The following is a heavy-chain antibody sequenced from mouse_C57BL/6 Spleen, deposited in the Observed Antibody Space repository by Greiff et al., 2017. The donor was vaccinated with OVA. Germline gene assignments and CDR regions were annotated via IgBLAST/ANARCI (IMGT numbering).Heavy chain of an antibody. D-gene: IGHD1-1*01. CDR1: GYTFTSYW. Sequence: QVQLKQPGAELVKPGASVKMSCKASGYTFTSYWITWVKQRPGQGLEWIGDIYPGSGSTNYNEKFKSKATLTVDTSSSTAYMQLSSLTSEDSAVYYCARPLFTTVVVDYWGQGTTLTVSS. CDR3: ARPLFTTVVVDY. V-gene: IGHV1-55*01. CDR2: IYPGSGST. J-gene: IGHJ2*01.